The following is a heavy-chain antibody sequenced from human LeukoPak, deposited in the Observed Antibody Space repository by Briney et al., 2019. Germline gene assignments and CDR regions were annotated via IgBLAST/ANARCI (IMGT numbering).Heavy chain of an antibody. V-gene: IGHV1-18*01. CDR3: ARRHLIGNGYFDH. Sequence: VASVKVSCKASGYAFTNYGVGWLRLAPGQGLQWLGWISTFNGNTNYAQIVQDRATMTTDTSTNTAYLELRSLRSDDTAVYYCARRHLIGNGYFDHWGQGTLVTVSS. J-gene: IGHJ4*02. CDR1: GYAFTNYG. D-gene: IGHD1-1*01. CDR2: ISTFNGNT.